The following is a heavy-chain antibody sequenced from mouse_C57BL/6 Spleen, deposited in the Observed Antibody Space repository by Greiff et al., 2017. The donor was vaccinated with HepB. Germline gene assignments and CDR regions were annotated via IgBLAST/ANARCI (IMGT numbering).Heavy chain of an antibody. CDR3: TRRVYYGVYWYFDV. Sequence: QVQLKQSGAELVRPGASVTLSCKASGYTFTDYEMHWVKQTPVHGLEWIGAIDPETGGTAYNQKFKGKAILTADKSSSTAYMELRSLTSEDSAVYYCTRRVYYGVYWYFDVWGTGTTVTVSS. CDR1: GYTFTDYE. D-gene: IGHD2-13*01. V-gene: IGHV1-15*01. J-gene: IGHJ1*03. CDR2: IDPETGGT.